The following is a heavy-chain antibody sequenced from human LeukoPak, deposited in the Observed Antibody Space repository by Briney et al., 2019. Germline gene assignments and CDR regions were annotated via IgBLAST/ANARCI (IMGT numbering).Heavy chain of an antibody. D-gene: IGHD1-26*01. V-gene: IGHV3-30*04. CDR3: ARGSGSYLYYFDS. CDR2: ISYDGSNK. J-gene: IGHJ4*02. CDR1: GFTFSNYP. Sequence: GGSLRLSCAASGFTFSNYPMHWVRQAPGKGLEWVALISYDGSNKYYADSVKGRFTISRDNSKNTLCLQMNSLRAEDTAVYYCARGSGSYLYYFDSWGQGTLVTVSS.